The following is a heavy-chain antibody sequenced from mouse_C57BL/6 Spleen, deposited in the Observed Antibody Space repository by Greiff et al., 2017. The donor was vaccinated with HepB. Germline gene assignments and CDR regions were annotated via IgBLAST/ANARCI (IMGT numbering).Heavy chain of an antibody. V-gene: IGHV14-4*01. D-gene: IGHD1-1*01. Sequence: VQLQQSGAELVRPGASVKLSCTASGFNIKDDYMHWVKQRPEQGLEWIGWIDPENGDTEYASKFQGKATITADTSSNTAYLQLSSLTSEDTAVYYGTTYYYGFAYWGQGTLVTVSA. CDR3: TTYYYGFAY. CDR1: GFNIKDDY. J-gene: IGHJ3*01. CDR2: IDPENGDT.